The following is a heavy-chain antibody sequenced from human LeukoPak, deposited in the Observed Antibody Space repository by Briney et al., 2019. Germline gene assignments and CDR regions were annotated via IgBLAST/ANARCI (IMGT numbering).Heavy chain of an antibody. V-gene: IGHV3-21*01. Sequence: GGSLRLSCAASGFTFTFYSMNWVRQAPGKGLEWISSISSLGRSYKYYADSVKGRFTISRDDAKNSLYLQMNSLKADDTAVYYCVRPSIDDYGDCGYWGQGTLVTVSS. CDR2: ISSLGRSYK. CDR3: VRPSIDDYGDCGY. CDR1: GFTFTFYS. D-gene: IGHD4-17*01. J-gene: IGHJ4*02.